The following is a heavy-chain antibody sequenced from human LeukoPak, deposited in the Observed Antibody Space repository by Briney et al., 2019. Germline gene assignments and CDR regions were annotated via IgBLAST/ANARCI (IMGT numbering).Heavy chain of an antibody. D-gene: IGHD2-2*01. CDR2: INHSGST. J-gene: IGHJ6*02. CDR1: GGSFSGYY. Sequence: SKTLSLTCAVYGGSFSGYYWSWIRQPPGKGLEWIGEINHSGSTNYNPSLKSRVTISVDTSKNQFSLKLCSVTAADTAVYYCARGLGVVPAAMPYYYYGMDVWGQGTTVTVSS. CDR3: ARGLGVVPAAMPYYYYGMDV. V-gene: IGHV4-34*01.